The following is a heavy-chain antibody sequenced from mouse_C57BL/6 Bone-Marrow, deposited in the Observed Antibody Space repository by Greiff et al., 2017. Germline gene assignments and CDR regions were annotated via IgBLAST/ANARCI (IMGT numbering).Heavy chain of an antibody. V-gene: IGHV1-54*01. D-gene: IGHD2-3*01. Sequence: VQLQQSGAELVRPGTSVKVSCKASGYAFTNYLIEWVKQRPGQGLEWIGVINPGSGGTNYNEKFKGKATLTADKSSSTAYMQLSSLTSEDSAVYFCARGGWFPDYWGQGTTLTVSS. CDR1: GYAFTNYL. CDR2: INPGSGGT. J-gene: IGHJ2*01. CDR3: ARGGWFPDY.